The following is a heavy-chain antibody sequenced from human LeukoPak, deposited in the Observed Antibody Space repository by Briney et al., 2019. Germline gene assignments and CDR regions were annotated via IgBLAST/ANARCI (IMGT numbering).Heavy chain of an antibody. CDR1: GFTFSSDS. V-gene: IGHV3-21*01. CDR3: ARNDDPSYYYYGMDV. CDR2: ISSSSSYI. J-gene: IGHJ6*02. D-gene: IGHD3-16*01. Sequence: PGGSLRLSCAASGFTFSSDSMNWVSQAPGKGLEWVSSISSSSSYIYYADSVKGRFTISRDNAKNSLYLQMNSLRAEDTAVYYCARNDDPSYYYYGMDVWGQGTTVTVSS.